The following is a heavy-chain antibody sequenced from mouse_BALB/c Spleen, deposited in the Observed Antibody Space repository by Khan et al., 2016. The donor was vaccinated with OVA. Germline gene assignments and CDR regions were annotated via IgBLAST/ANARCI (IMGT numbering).Heavy chain of an antibody. CDR2: ISPGSGDT. Sequence: QVQLQQSGAELARPGASVKLSCKASGYTFTDYEINWVKQRTGQGLEWIGEISPGSGDTYYNEEFKGRATLTVEKSASTAYMQLSNLPSEASAVYYCATRNYFGYAFAYWGQGTLVTVSA. CDR3: ATRNYFGYAFAY. CDR1: GYTFTDYE. J-gene: IGHJ3*01. D-gene: IGHD1-2*01. V-gene: IGHV1-77*01.